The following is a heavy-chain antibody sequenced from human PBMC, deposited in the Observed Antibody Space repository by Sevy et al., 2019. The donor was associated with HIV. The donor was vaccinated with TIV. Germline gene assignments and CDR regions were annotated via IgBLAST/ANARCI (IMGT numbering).Heavy chain of an antibody. CDR1: GYTFTSYG. CDR2: ISAYDGNT. D-gene: IGHD3-22*01. Sequence: ASVKVSCKASGYTFTSYGISWVRQAPGQGLEWMGWISAYDGNTNYAQKLQGRVTMTTDTSTSTAYMELRSLRSDDTAVYYCARGTYYYDSSGLRFYYYYYGMDVWGQRTTVTVSS. J-gene: IGHJ6*02. V-gene: IGHV1-18*04. CDR3: ARGTYYYDSSGLRFYYYYYGMDV.